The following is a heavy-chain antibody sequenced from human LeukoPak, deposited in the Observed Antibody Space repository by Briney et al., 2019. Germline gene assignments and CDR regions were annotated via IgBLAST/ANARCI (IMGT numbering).Heavy chain of an antibody. J-gene: IGHJ4*02. CDR2: ISYDGSEK. D-gene: IGHD6-13*01. CDR1: GFTFSSYA. CDR3: ARGAYSSSWLDFDY. Sequence: GGSLRLSCAASGFTFSSYAMHWVRQAPGKGLEWVALISYDGSEKYYADSVKGRFTISRDNSKNTLYLQMNSLRAADTAVYYCARGAYSSSWLDFDYWGQGTLVTVSS. V-gene: IGHV3-30*04.